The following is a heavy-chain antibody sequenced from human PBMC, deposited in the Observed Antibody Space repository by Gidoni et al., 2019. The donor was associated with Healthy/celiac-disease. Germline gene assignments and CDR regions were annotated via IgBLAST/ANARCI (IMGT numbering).Heavy chain of an antibody. V-gene: IGHV4-59*01. J-gene: IGHJ6*02. CDR2: IYYTGST. CDR3: ARAMGATLYFYGMDV. Sequence: QVQLQESGPGLVTPSETLSLTCTVADGSISSYYWSWIRQPPGKGLEWIGYIYYTGSTNYNPSLKSRVTISVDTSKNQFSRKLSSVTAADTAVYYCARAMGATLYFYGMDVWGQGTTVSVSS. CDR1: DGSISSYY. D-gene: IGHD1-26*01.